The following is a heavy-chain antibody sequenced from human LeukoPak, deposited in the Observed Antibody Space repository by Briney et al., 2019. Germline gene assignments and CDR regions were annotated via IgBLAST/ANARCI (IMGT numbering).Heavy chain of an antibody. D-gene: IGHD2-15*01. J-gene: IGHJ6*03. CDR1: GFTFSSYG. Sequence: GGSLRLSCAASGFTFSSYGMHWVRQAPGKGLEWVAVISYDGSNKYYADSVKGRFTISRDNAKNTLYLQMNSLRAEDTAVYYCARGARYCSGGSCLYYYYYMDVWGKGTTVTISS. CDR2: ISYDGSNK. V-gene: IGHV3-30*03. CDR3: ARGARYCSGGSCLYYYYYMDV.